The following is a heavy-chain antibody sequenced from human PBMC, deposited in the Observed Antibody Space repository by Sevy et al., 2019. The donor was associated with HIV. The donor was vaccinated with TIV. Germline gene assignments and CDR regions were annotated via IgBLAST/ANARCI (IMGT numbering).Heavy chain of an antibody. D-gene: IGHD3-3*01. J-gene: IGHJ6*02. CDR3: ARDRLGITISAEWGGGMDV. Sequence: GGSLRLSCAASGFTLSSYGMHWVRQAPGKGLEWVAVIRYDGSNKYYTDSVKGRFTISRDNSKNTLYLQMNSLIAEDTAVYYCARDRLGITISAEWGGGMDVWGQGTTVTVSS. CDR1: GFTLSSYG. CDR2: IRYDGSNK. V-gene: IGHV3-33*01.